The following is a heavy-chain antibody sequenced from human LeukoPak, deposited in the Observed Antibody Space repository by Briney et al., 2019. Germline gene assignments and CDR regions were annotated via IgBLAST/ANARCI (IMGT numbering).Heavy chain of an antibody. CDR2: IRYDGNNK. V-gene: IGHV3-30*02. J-gene: IGHJ4*02. Sequence: PGGSLRLSCAASGFTFSTYGMHWVRRAPGKGPEWVAFIRYDGNNKYYADFVKGRFTISRDNSKNTLYLHMNSLRTEDTAVYYCAKIEGKYQLANVPDHWGQGTLVTVSS. D-gene: IGHD2-2*01. CDR1: GFTFSTYG. CDR3: AKIEGKYQLANVPDH.